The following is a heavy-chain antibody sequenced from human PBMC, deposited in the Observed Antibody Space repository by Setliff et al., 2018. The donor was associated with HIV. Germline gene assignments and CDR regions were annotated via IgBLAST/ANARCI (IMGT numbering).Heavy chain of an antibody. CDR1: GGTFSNYA. CDR3: ARDSRHDYSDNSPISTFGFDI. J-gene: IGHJ3*02. CDR2: IIPMFGTS. V-gene: IGHV1-69*06. Sequence: SVKVSCKASGGTFSNYAISWVRQAPGQGLEWMGRIIPMFGTSNHAQKFQGRVTLTADKSTDTAYMELRSLRSEDTAVYYCARDSRHDYSDNSPISTFGFDIWGQGTMVTVSS. D-gene: IGHD4-4*01.